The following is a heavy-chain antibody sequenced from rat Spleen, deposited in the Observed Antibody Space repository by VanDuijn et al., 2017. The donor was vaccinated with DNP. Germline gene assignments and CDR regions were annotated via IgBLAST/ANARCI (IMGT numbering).Heavy chain of an antibody. D-gene: IGHD1-11*01. CDR1: GFTFSSFP. J-gene: IGHJ3*01. CDR3: ARHGTEGPQWFAY. V-gene: IGHV5-25*01. CDR2: ISSGGGGT. Sequence: EVQLVETGGGLVQPGKSLKLSCAASGFTFSSFPMAWVRQAPKKGLEWVASISSGGGGTYSPDSVKGRFTISRDNAKSTLYLQMDSLRSEDTASYYCARHGTEGPQWFAYWGQGTLVTVSS.